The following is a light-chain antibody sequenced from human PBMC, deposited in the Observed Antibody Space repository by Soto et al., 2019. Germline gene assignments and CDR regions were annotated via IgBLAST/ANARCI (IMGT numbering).Light chain of an antibody. Sequence: QSALTQPASVSGSPGQSITISCTGTRRDVGGYNYVSWYQQYPGKSPKLLIYEVTHRPSGVSNRFSGSKSGNTASLTISGLQAEDEANYYCNSYTTLSNRVFGTGTKVTVL. CDR3: NSYTTLSNRV. V-gene: IGLV2-14*01. CDR1: RRDVGGYNY. CDR2: EVT. J-gene: IGLJ1*01.